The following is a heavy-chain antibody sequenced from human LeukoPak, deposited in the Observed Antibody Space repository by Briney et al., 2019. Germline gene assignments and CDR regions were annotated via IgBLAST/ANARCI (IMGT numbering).Heavy chain of an antibody. CDR2: IYSAGST. Sequence: GGSLRLSCAASGFIVSSSFMSWVRQAPGKGLEWVSLIYSAGSTYYADSVRGRFTISRDNSKNTLYLQMNSLRAEDTAVCYCSSFGSGAYYFDYWGQGTLVTVSS. V-gene: IGHV3-66*01. J-gene: IGHJ4*02. CDR3: SSFGSGAYYFDY. D-gene: IGHD3-10*01. CDR1: GFIVSSSF.